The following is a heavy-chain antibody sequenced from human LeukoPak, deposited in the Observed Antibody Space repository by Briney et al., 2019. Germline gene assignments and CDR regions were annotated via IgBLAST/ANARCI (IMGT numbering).Heavy chain of an antibody. CDR2: ISGSGGST. CDR3: AKDPVGDTALLDY. V-gene: IGHV3-23*01. CDR1: GFTFSDYY. D-gene: IGHD5-18*01. Sequence: GGSLRLSCAASGFTFSDYYMSWIRQAPGKGLEWVSAISGSGGSTYYADSVKGRFTISRDNSKNTLYLQMNSLRAEDTAVYYCAKDPVGDTALLDYWGQGTLVTVSS. J-gene: IGHJ4*02.